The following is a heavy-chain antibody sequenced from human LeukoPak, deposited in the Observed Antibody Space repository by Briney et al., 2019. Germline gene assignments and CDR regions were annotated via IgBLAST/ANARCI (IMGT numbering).Heavy chain of an antibody. CDR2: ISWNSGSI. D-gene: IGHD4-17*01. CDR1: GFTFDDYA. CDR3: AKDTYGDYSFDY. V-gene: IGHV3-9*01. J-gene: IGHJ4*02. Sequence: GGSLRLSCAASGFTFDDYAMHWVRQAPGKGLEWVSGISWNSGSIGYADSVKGRFTISRDNAKNSLYLQMNSLRAEDTALYYCAKDTYGDYSFDYWGQGTLVTVSS.